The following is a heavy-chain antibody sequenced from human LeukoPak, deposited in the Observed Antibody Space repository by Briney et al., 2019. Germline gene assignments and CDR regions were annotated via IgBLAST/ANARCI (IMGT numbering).Heavy chain of an antibody. CDR1: GGSISSYY. D-gene: IGHD3-10*01. V-gene: IGHV4-4*07. CDR2: IYTSGST. Sequence: SDTLSLTCTVSGGSISSYYWSWIRQPAGKGLEWIGRIYTSGSTNYNPSLKSRVTMSVDTSKNQFSLKLSSVTAADTAVYYCAGVRYYYGSGSYDAFDIWGQGTMVTASS. CDR3: AGVRYYYGSGSYDAFDI. J-gene: IGHJ3*02.